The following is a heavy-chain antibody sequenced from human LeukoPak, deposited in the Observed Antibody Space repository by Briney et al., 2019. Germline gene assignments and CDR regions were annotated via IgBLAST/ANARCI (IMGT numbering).Heavy chain of an antibody. CDR2: ICYSVST. V-gene: IGHV4-59*01. CDR1: GGSIGNYS. J-gene: IGHJ4*02. Sequence: SETLSLTCTVSGGSIGNYSWSWIRQPPGKGLEWIGYICYSVSTDYNPSLKSRVTISADTSKNQFSLRLTSVTAADTAVYYCARFRGRSAYYLDYWGQGTLVTVSS. CDR3: ARFRGRSAYYLDY. D-gene: IGHD2-15*01.